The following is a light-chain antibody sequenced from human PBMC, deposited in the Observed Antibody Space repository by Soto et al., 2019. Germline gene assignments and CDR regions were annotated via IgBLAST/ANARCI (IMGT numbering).Light chain of an antibody. Sequence: QSALTQTPSVSGSPGQSVTISCTGTSSDVGSYNRVSWYQQPPGTAPKLMIYEVSNRPSGVPDRFSGSKSGNTASLTISGLQAEDEADYYCSLYTSSSTLVFGGGTKLTVL. CDR2: EVS. CDR1: SSDVGSYNR. J-gene: IGLJ2*01. V-gene: IGLV2-18*01. CDR3: SLYTSSSTLV.